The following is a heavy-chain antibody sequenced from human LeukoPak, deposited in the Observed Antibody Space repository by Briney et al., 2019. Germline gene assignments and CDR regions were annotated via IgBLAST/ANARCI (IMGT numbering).Heavy chain of an antibody. J-gene: IGHJ4*02. CDR2: INHSGST. CDR1: GGSFSDYY. D-gene: IGHD1-14*01. CDR3: ARRKNRSTPFDY. Sequence: SETLSLTCGVYGGSFSDYYWSWIRQPPGKGLEWIGEINHSGSTNYNPSLKSRVTISVDTSKNQFSLKLSSVTAADTAVYYCARRKNRSTPFDYWGQGTLVTVSS. V-gene: IGHV4-34*01.